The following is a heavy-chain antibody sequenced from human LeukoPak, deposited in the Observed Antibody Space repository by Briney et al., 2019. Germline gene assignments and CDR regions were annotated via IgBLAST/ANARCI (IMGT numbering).Heavy chain of an antibody. CDR2: ISGHKGNT. CDR1: GYSFTSHG. J-gene: IGHJ4*02. CDR3: ARGAPKSYIWFGESYSPFDY. Sequence: GASVQVSCKASGYSFTSHGINWVRQAPGQGLEWMGWISGHKGNTDYATKFQGRVTMTTDTSTTTAYMELRSLRSDDTAVYYCARGAPKSYIWFGESYSPFDYWGQGTVVTVSS. V-gene: IGHV1-18*01. D-gene: IGHD3-10*01.